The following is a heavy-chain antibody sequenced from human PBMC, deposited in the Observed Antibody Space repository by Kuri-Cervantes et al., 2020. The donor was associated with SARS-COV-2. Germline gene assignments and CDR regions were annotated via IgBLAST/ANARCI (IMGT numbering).Heavy chain of an antibody. CDR3: ASPQWLVPRKVDWYFDV. CDR2: IYTSGST. J-gene: IGHJ2*01. V-gene: IGHV4-4*07. Sequence: GSLRLSCTVSGGSISSYYWSWIRQPAGKGLEWIGRIYTSGSTNYNPSLKSRVTMSVDTSKNQFSLKLSSVTAADTAVYFCASPQWLVPRKVDWYFDVWGRGTLVTVSS. CDR1: GGSISSYY. D-gene: IGHD6-19*01.